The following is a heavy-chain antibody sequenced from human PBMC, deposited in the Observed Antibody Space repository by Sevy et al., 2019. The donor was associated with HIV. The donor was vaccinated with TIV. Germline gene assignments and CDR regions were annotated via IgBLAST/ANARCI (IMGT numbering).Heavy chain of an antibody. V-gene: IGHV1-24*01. CDR1: GYTLTELS. CDR2: FDPEDGET. D-gene: IGHD6-19*01. J-gene: IGHJ6*02. Sequence: ASVKVSCKVSGYTLTELSMHWVRQAPGKGLEWMGGFDPEDGETIYAQKFQGRVTMTEETSTDTAYMELSSLRSEDTTVYYCATGLVSSGWYYYYYGMDVWGQGTTVTVSS. CDR3: ATGLVSSGWYYYYYGMDV.